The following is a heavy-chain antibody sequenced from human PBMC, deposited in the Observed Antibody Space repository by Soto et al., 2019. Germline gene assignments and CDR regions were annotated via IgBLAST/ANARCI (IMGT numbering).Heavy chain of an antibody. J-gene: IGHJ6*02. CDR1: GFIFSSYG. CDR3: TKRRNVLRFLEWSSGMEV. CDR2: IWYDGSNK. Sequence: WGSLRLSCAASGFIFSSYGMHWVRQAPCKCLEWVAVIWYDGSNKYYADSMKCRFTMSRDNSKSTLYLQMNSLRVEDTAVYYCTKRRNVLRFLEWSSGMEVWGQGTTVTVSS. D-gene: IGHD3-3*01. V-gene: IGHV3-30*02.